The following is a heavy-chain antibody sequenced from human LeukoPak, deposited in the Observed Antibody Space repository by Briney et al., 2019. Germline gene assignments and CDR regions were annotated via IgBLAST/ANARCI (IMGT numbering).Heavy chain of an antibody. J-gene: IGHJ5*02. Sequence: ASVKVSCKASGYTFTSYGISWVRQAPGQGLEWMGWISAYNGNTNNVQKLQGRVTMTTDTSTSTAYVELRSVRSDDTAVYYCASTRSYDWDNWFDPWGQGTLVTVSS. CDR3: ASTRSYDWDNWFDP. CDR2: ISAYNGNT. V-gene: IGHV1-18*01. CDR1: GYTFTSYG. D-gene: IGHD3-9*01.